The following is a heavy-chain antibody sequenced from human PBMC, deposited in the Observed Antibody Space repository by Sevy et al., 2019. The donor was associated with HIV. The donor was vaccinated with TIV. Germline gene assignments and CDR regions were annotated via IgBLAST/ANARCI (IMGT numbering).Heavy chain of an antibody. D-gene: IGHD6-13*01. Sequence: GGSLRLSCAASGFTFSSYWMHWVRQAPGKGLVWVSRVNSDGSSTSYADSVKGRFTISRDNAKNTLYLQMNSLRAEDTAVYHCARGAAAGTFDYWGQGTLVTVFS. J-gene: IGHJ4*02. CDR3: ARGAAAGTFDY. CDR1: GFTFSSYW. CDR2: VNSDGSST. V-gene: IGHV3-74*01.